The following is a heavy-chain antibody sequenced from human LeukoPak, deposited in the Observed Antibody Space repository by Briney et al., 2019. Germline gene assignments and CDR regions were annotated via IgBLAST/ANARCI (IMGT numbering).Heavy chain of an antibody. Sequence: SETLSLTCTVSGGSISSYCWSWIRQPPGKGLEWIGYIYYSGSTNYNPSLKSRVTISVDTSKNQFSLKLSSVTAADTAVYYCARVGRADPCLDYWGQGTLVTVSS. J-gene: IGHJ4*02. CDR3: ARVGRADPCLDY. CDR2: IYYSGST. V-gene: IGHV4-59*01. D-gene: IGHD1-26*01. CDR1: GGSISSYC.